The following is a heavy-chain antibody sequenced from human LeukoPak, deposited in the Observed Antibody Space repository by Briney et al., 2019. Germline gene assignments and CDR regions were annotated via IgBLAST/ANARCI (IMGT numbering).Heavy chain of an antibody. J-gene: IGHJ4*02. CDR2: IYPGDSDT. Sequence: GESLKISCRASGYSFSNYWIGWVRQMPGKGLEWMGIIYPGDSDTRYSPSFQGQVTISADTSISTAYLQWRSLKASDTAMYYCARLSGSTWGYFDYWGQGTLVTVSS. V-gene: IGHV5-51*01. CDR3: ARLSGSTWGYFDY. D-gene: IGHD1-26*01. CDR1: GYSFSNYW.